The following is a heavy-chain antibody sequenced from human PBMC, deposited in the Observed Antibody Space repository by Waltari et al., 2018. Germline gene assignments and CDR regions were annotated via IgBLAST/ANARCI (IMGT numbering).Heavy chain of an antibody. D-gene: IGHD6-13*01. CDR3: ARLAPKTYRSPVPGRDYYYGLDV. CDR2: INGDGGTS. V-gene: IGHV3-74*01. J-gene: IGHJ6*02. Sequence: EEQLVESGGGLVQPGDSLRLSCAASGFTYSNHWMHWVRQAPGRGLVWVSRINGDGGTSNYADSGKGRLTISRDNTKKTLYLQMKRLRVEDTAVYYCARLAPKTYRSPVPGRDYYYGLDVWGQGTTVTVSS. CDR1: GFTYSNHW.